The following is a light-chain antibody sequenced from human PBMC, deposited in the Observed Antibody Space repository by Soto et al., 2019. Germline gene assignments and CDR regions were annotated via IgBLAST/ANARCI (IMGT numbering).Light chain of an antibody. V-gene: IGKV3-20*01. J-gene: IGKJ1*01. CDR3: QQYGSSPRT. CDR2: DAS. CDR1: QSVSRNY. Sequence: ELLLTQSPGTLSLSPGERATLSCRASQSVSRNYLAWYPQKPGQAPRLLIYDASNRATGIPARFSGSGSGTDFTLTISRLAPEDFELYYCQQYGSSPRTFGQGTKVDIK.